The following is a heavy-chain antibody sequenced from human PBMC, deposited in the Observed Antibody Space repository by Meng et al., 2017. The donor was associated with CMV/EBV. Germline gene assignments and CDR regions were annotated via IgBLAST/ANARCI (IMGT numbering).Heavy chain of an antibody. CDR3: VRGHPVYDYVWGSYPTPLGYFDY. V-gene: IGHV4-39*01. J-gene: IGHJ4*02. D-gene: IGHD3-16*02. Sequence: SETLSLTCTVSGGSISSSGYYWGWIRQPPGKGLEWIGSIYYSGTTYYNPSLKSRVTISVDTSKNQFSLKLSSVTAADTAVYYCVRGHPVYDYVWGSYPTPLGYFDYWGQGTLVTVSS. CDR2: IYYSGTT. CDR1: GGSISSSGYY.